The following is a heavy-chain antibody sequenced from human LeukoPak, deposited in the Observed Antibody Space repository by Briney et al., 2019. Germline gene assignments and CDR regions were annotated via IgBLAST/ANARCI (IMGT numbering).Heavy chain of an antibody. CDR1: GFTVSSNY. Sequence: HPGGSLRLSCAASGFTVSSNYMSWVRQAPGKGLEWVSVIYSGGSTYYADSVKGRFTISRDNSKNTLYLQMNSLRAEDTAVYYCARGDIVVVKNAIPDYWGQGTLVTVSS. CDR3: ARGDIVVVKNAIPDY. J-gene: IGHJ4*02. CDR2: IYSGGST. D-gene: IGHD2-2*01. V-gene: IGHV3-66*01.